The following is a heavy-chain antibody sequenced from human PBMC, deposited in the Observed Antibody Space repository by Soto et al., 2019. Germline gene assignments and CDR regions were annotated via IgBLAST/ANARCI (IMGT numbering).Heavy chain of an antibody. Sequence: LRLSCAASGFTFSSYGMHWVRQAPGRGLEWVAVIWYDGSNKYYADSVKGRFTISRDNSKNTLYLQMNSLRAEDTAVYYCARDSRYSSSWPAGFDYWGQGTLVTVSS. CDR1: GFTFSSYG. CDR2: IWYDGSNK. V-gene: IGHV3-33*01. J-gene: IGHJ4*02. D-gene: IGHD6-13*01. CDR3: ARDSRYSSSWPAGFDY.